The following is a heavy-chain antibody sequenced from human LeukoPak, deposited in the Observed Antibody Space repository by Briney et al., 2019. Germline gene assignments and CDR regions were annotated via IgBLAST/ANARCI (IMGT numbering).Heavy chain of an antibody. D-gene: IGHD5-24*01. CDR2: ISWNSGSI. J-gene: IGHJ3*02. CDR1: GFTFDDYA. CDR3: AKGATISGGIEGPFDI. Sequence: GRSLRLSCAASGFTFDDYAMHWVRQAPGKGLEWVSGISWNSGSIGYADSVKGRFTISRDNAKNSLYLQMNSLRAEDMALYYCAKGATISGGIEGPFDIWGQGTMVTVSS. V-gene: IGHV3-9*03.